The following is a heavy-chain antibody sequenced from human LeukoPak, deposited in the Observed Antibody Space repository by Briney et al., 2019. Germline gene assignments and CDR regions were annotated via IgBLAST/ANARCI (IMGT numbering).Heavy chain of an antibody. V-gene: IGHV3-23*01. CDR2: ISSNGGTT. CDR1: GFTLINYA. Sequence: SGGSLRLSCAASGFTLINYAMSWVRQALGKGPEWVSGISSNGGTTYYADSVKGRFTVSRDNSKNTLYLQMNSLRAEDTAVYYCAKDPQYYYNSGGYYFDYFDSWGQGTLVAVSS. CDR3: AKDPQYYYNSGGYYFDYFDS. J-gene: IGHJ4*02. D-gene: IGHD3-22*01.